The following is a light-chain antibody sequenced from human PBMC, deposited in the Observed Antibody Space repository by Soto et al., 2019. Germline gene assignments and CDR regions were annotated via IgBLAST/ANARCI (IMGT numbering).Light chain of an antibody. Sequence: QAGLTQPPSASGTPGQRVTISCSGSTSNIGSHSVNCFQHLPGTAPKLLIITNNQRPSGVPVRFSVYKSGTSASLVISGLQSDDEAAYSCETWDDSLKGVFGTGPKVTVL. CDR2: TNN. V-gene: IGLV1-44*01. CDR1: TSNIGSHS. CDR3: ETWDDSLKGV. J-gene: IGLJ1*01.